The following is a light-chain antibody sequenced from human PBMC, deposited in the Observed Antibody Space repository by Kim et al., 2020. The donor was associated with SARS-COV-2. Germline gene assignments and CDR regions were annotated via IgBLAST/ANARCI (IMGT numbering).Light chain of an antibody. CDR2: DTS. V-gene: IGKV3-15*01. CDR3: QQYSNWPPYT. J-gene: IGKJ2*01. Sequence: SPGERAPLSCTASQSVTRHLAWYQQKPGQPPRLVIYDTSTRATGIPARFKGSGSGTEFTLTISSLQSEDCAVYYCQQYSNWPPYTFGQGTKVDIK. CDR1: QSVTRH.